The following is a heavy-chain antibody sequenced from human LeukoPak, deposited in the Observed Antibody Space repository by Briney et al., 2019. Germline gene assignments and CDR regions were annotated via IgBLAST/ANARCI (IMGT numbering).Heavy chain of an antibody. CDR2: IWYDGSNK. CDR3: ARGTPYYYDSSGYEYYFDY. V-gene: IGHV3-33*01. D-gene: IGHD3-22*01. Sequence: GGSLRHSCAASGFTFSSYGMHWVRQAPGKGLEWVAVIWYDGSNKYYADSVKGRFTISRDNSKNTLYLQMNSLRAEDTAVYYCARGTPYYYDSSGYEYYFDYWGQGTLVTVSS. CDR1: GFTFSSYG. J-gene: IGHJ4*02.